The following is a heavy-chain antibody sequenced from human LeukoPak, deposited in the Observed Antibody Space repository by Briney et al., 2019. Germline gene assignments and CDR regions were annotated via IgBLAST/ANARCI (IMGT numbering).Heavy chain of an antibody. D-gene: IGHD4-11*01. CDR2: ISYSGSTT. V-gene: IGHV3-48*01. CDR3: ARVVRYSNSDY. J-gene: IGHJ4*02. Sequence: GGSLRLSCEASGFTFLNYAMSWVRQAPGKGLEWVSYISYSGSTTSYADSVKGRFTISRDNAKNSLYLQMNSLRAEDTAVYYCARVVRYSNSDYWGQGILVTVSS. CDR1: GFTFLNYA.